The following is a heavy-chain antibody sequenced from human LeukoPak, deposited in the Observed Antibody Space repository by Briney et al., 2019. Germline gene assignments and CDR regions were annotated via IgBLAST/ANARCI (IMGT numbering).Heavy chain of an antibody. D-gene: IGHD2-2*01. CDR1: GGSISSGGYY. CDR3: ATRSAAAQGMYFDY. CDR2: IYYSGST. Sequence: SQTLSLTCTVSGGSISSGGYYWSWIRQHPGKGLEWIGYIYYSGSTYYNPSLKSRVTISVDTSKNQFSLKLSSVTAADTAVYYCATRSAAAQGMYFDYWGQGILVTVSS. V-gene: IGHV4-31*03. J-gene: IGHJ4*02.